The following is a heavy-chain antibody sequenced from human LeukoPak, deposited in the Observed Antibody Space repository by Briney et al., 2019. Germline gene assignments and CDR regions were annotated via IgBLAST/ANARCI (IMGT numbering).Heavy chain of an antibody. Sequence: GGSLRLSCAASGFTFSSYSMNWVRQAPGKGLEWVSSISSSSSYIYYAGSVKGRSTISRDNAKNSLYLQMNSLRAEDTAVYYCARDIKQWLSFDYWGQGTLVTVSS. CDR3: ARDIKQWLSFDY. V-gene: IGHV3-21*01. CDR1: GFTFSSYS. J-gene: IGHJ4*02. D-gene: IGHD6-19*01. CDR2: ISSSSSYI.